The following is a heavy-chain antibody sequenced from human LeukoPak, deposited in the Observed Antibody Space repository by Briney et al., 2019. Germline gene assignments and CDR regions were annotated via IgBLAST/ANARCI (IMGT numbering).Heavy chain of an antibody. CDR2: MHYSGDT. Sequence: SETLSLTCTVSGGSISSFFWSWVRQPPGKGLEWIGSMHYSGDTKYNPSLKSRVSLSIDTSKQQFSLRLSSVTAADTAVYYCARDLELERNRWNYFESWGQGTLVAVSS. CDR1: GGSISSFF. CDR3: ARDLELERNRWNYFES. J-gene: IGHJ4*02. D-gene: IGHD1-1*01. V-gene: IGHV4-59*01.